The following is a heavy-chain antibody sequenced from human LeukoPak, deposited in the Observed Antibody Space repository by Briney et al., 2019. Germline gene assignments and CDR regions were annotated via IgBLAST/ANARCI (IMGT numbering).Heavy chain of an antibody. CDR2: INHSGST. V-gene: IGHV4-34*01. CDR1: GGSFSGYY. D-gene: IGHD4-17*01. CDR3: ARGGGDYVVANWFDL. Sequence: SETLSLTCAVSGGSFSGYYWSWIRQPPGKGLEWMGEINHSGSTNYNPSLKSRVTISVDTSKTQFSLKLSSVTAADTAGYYCARGGGDYVVANWFDLWGQGTLVTVSS. J-gene: IGHJ5*02.